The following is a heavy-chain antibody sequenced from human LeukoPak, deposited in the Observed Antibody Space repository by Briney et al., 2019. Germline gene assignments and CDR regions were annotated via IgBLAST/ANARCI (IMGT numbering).Heavy chain of an antibody. CDR3: ARGFSGYDFRLLY. V-gene: IGHV4-59*13. CDR1: GGSITSYH. CDR2: IYYSGKI. Sequence: SETLSLTCTVSGGSITSYHYSWIRQPPGKELNGMGYIYYSGKINYNPSLKSRVTISVDTSKNQFSLKLSSVTAADTAVYYCARGFSGYDFRLLYWGQGTLVTVSS. D-gene: IGHD5-12*01. J-gene: IGHJ4*02.